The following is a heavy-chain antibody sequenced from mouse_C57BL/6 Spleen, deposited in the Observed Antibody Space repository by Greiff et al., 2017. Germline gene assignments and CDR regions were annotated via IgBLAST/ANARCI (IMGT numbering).Heavy chain of an antibody. CDR1: GYTFTSYW. V-gene: IGHV1-64*01. CDR3: AREEGFAWFAY. CDR2: IHPNSGST. Sequence: VQLQQPGAELVKPGASVKLSCKASGYTFTSYWMHWVKQRPGQGLEWIGMIHPNSGSTNYNEKFKSKATLTVDKSSSTAYMQLSSLTSEDSAVYYCAREEGFAWFAYWGQGTLVTVSA. J-gene: IGHJ3*01.